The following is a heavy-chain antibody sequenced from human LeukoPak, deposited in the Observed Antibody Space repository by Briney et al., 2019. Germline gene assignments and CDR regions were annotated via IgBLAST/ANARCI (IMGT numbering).Heavy chain of an antibody. CDR2: IYYSGST. Sequence: PSETLSLTCTVSGGSISSYYWSWIRQPPGKGLEWIGYIYYSGSTNYNPSLKSRVTISVDTSKNQFSLKLSSVAAADTAVYYCARETSQKGAHYMDVWGKGTTVTISS. CDR3: ARETSQKGAHYMDV. D-gene: IGHD3-16*01. V-gene: IGHV4-59*01. J-gene: IGHJ6*03. CDR1: GGSISSYY.